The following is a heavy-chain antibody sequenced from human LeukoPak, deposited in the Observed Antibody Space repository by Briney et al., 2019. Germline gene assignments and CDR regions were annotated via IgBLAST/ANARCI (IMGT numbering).Heavy chain of an antibody. V-gene: IGHV4-31*03. J-gene: IGHJ3*02. Sequence: SQTLSLTCTVSGGSIASDNYFWSWIRQHPEKGLEWIGYTFYSGTTYYNPSLKSRVTISVDTSKNQFSLKLNSVIAADTAVYYCAREVNEPASADAFDIWGQGTMVTVSS. D-gene: IGHD2-2*01. CDR1: GGSIASDNYF. CDR2: TFYSGTT. CDR3: AREVNEPASADAFDI.